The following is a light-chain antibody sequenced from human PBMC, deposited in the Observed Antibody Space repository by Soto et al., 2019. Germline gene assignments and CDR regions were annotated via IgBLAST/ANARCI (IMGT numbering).Light chain of an antibody. CDR2: DVS. J-gene: IGLJ1*01. CDR1: SSDVGGYNY. V-gene: IGLV2-11*01. CDR3: CSYAGSYTPCV. Sequence: QSALTQPRSVSGSPGQPVTISCTGTSSDVGGYNYVSWYQQHPGKAPKLMIYDVSKRPSGVPDRFSGSKSGNTASLTISGLQAEDEADYYCCSYAGSYTPCVFGTGTKLTVL.